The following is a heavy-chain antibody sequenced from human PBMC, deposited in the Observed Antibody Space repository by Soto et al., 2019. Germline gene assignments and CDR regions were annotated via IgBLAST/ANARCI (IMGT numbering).Heavy chain of an antibody. CDR1: GGSISDYY. Sequence: SETLSLTCTVSGGSISDYYWNWIRQPPGKGLEWIGYIYSSGSTNYNPSLKSRVTISVDTSKNQFSLRLSSVTAADAAVYYCARASYCSNGVCYPRYYFDYWGQGTLVTVSS. J-gene: IGHJ4*02. CDR3: ARASYCSNGVCYPRYYFDY. CDR2: IYSSGST. V-gene: IGHV4-59*01. D-gene: IGHD2-8*01.